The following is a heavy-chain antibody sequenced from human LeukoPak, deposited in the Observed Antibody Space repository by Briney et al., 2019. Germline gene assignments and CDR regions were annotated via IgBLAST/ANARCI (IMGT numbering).Heavy chain of an antibody. Sequence: GGSLRLSCAASGFTFDDYAMHWVRQAPGKGLEWVSGINSDGSTINYADSVKGRFTISRDNAKNTLYLQMDSLRAEDTAVYYCTRETVVVATASLGYWGLGTLVTVSS. CDR1: GFTFDDYA. J-gene: IGHJ4*02. V-gene: IGHV3-74*01. CDR3: TRETVVVATASLGY. CDR2: INSDGSTI. D-gene: IGHD2-2*01.